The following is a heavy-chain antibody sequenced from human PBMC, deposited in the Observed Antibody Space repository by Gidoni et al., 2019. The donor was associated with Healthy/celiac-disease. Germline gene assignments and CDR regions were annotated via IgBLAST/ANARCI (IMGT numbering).Heavy chain of an antibody. D-gene: IGHD3-10*01. Sequence: EVQLVESGGGLVKPGGSLRLSCAASGFSFSSYSMNWVRQAPGKGLDWVSSISSSSSYIYYADSVKGRFTISRDNAKNSLYLQMNSLRAEDTAVYYCARDRPGAYYYYGMDVWGQGTTVTVSS. CDR3: ARDRPGAYYYYGMDV. CDR2: ISSSSSYI. J-gene: IGHJ6*02. V-gene: IGHV3-21*01. CDR1: GFSFSSYS.